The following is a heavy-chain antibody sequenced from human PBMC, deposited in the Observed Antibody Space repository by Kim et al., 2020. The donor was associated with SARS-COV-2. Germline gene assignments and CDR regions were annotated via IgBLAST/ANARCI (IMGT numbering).Heavy chain of an antibody. D-gene: IGHD3-10*01. Sequence: YAQKLQGRVTMTTDTSTSTAYMELRGLRSDDTAVYYCARVQDGSGSPVGYWGQGTLVTVSS. V-gene: IGHV1-18*01. J-gene: IGHJ4*02. CDR3: ARVQDGSGSPVGY.